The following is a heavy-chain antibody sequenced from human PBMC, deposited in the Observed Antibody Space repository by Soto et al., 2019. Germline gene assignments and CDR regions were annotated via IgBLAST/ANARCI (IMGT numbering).Heavy chain of an antibody. CDR1: GFTFSSYC. V-gene: IGHV3-74*01. CDR2: INSNGRST. Sequence: PGGSLRLSCAASGFTFSSYCMHWVRQAPGKGLVWVSRINSNGRSTSYADSVKGRSSISRDNAKNTLYLQMNSLRAEDTVVYYCAGISAYRGMPFNSWGQGTRVTVS. CDR3: AGISAYRGMPFNS. J-gene: IGHJ4*02. D-gene: IGHD2-2*01.